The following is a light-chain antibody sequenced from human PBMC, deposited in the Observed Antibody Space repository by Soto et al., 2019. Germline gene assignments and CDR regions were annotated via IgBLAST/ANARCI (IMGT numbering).Light chain of an antibody. CDR3: SSYGGTNNLL. J-gene: IGLJ2*01. V-gene: IGLV2-8*01. Sequence: QSVLTQPPSASGSPGQSVTISCTGTSSDVGGYKYVSWYQQHPGKAPKLMIFEVHKRPSGVPDRFSGSKSGNTASLTVSGLQAEVEADYYCSSYGGTNNLLFGGGTKLTVL. CDR1: SSDVGGYKY. CDR2: EVH.